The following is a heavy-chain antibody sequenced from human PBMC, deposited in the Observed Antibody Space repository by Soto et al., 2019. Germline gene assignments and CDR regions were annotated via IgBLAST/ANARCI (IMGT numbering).Heavy chain of an antibody. CDR1: GFTFSSYS. V-gene: IGHV3-48*02. J-gene: IGHJ4*02. CDR3: ARDPTPYDFWSGYWTEGG. CDR2: ISSSSSTI. Sequence: GGSLRLSCAASGFTFSSYSMNWVRQAPGKGLEWVSYISSSSSTIYYADSVKGRFTISRDNAKNSLYLQMNSLRDEDTAVYYCARDPTPYDFWSGYWTEGGWCQGILVTVSS. D-gene: IGHD3-3*01.